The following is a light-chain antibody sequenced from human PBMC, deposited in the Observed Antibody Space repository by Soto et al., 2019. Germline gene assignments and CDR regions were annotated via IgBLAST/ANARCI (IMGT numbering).Light chain of an antibody. CDR2: GAS. CDR1: QSVSSTY. Sequence: EIVLTQSPGTLSLSPGERATLSCRASQSVSSTYLAWYQQKPGQAPRLLIYGASSRATGIPDRFSGSGSGTDFTLTISRLEPEDFAVYYCQQYGSSQITFGQGTRLGIK. V-gene: IGKV3-20*01. CDR3: QQYGSSQIT. J-gene: IGKJ5*01.